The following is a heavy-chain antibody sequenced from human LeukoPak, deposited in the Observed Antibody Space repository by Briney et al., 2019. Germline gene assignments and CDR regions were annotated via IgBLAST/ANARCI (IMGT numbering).Heavy chain of an antibody. D-gene: IGHD3-10*01. Sequence: PGGTLRLSCAASGFTFSSYGMSWVRQAPGKGLEWVSVISNSGGSTDYADSVKGRFTISRDNSKNTLYLQMNSLRAEDTAVYYCAREKGRGVISPYFDYWGQGTLVTVSS. J-gene: IGHJ4*02. CDR2: ISNSGGST. V-gene: IGHV3-23*01. CDR1: GFTFSSYG. CDR3: AREKGRGVISPYFDY.